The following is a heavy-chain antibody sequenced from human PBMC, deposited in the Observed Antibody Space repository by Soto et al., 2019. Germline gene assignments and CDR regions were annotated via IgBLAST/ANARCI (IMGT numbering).Heavy chain of an antibody. Sequence: GGSLRLSCAASGFTFSGSAMHWVRQASGKGLEWVGRIRSKANRYATAYAASVKGRFTISRDDSKNTAYLQMNSLKTDDTSVYYCTRRGIEYSSSSYYYYGMDVWGQGTSVTVSS. D-gene: IGHD6-6*01. CDR3: TRRGIEYSSSSYYYYGMDV. CDR1: GFTFSGSA. J-gene: IGHJ6*01. CDR2: IRSKANRYAT. V-gene: IGHV3-73*01.